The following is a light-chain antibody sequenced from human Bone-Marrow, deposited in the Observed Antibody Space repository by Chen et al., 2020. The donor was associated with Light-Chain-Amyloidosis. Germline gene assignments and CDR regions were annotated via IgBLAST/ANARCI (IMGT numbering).Light chain of an antibody. J-gene: IGKJ3*01. CDR2: DAS. Sequence: DLQMTQSPSSLSASVGDRVTITCQASEDISKFLNWYQQKPGQAPKLLIYDASILQIGVPSRFSGSGCGTDFTFTISSLQPEDIATYYCQQYDLGFTFGPGTKVDI. CDR1: EDISKF. V-gene: IGKV1-33*01. CDR3: QQYDLGFT.